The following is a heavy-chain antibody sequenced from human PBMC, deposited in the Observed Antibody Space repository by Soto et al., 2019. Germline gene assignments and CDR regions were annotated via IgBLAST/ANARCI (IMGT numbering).Heavy chain of an antibody. D-gene: IGHD2-2*01. V-gene: IGHV3-23*01. CDR2: ISGSGGST. CDR1: GFTFSSYA. Sequence: GGSLTLSCAASGFTFSSYAMSWVRQAPGKGLEWVSAISGSGGSTYYADSVKGRFTISRDNSKNTLYLQMNSLRAEDTAVYYCAKDSRHKSGYYFDYWGKGPGATSPQ. J-gene: IGHJ4*03. CDR3: AKDSRHKSGYYFDY.